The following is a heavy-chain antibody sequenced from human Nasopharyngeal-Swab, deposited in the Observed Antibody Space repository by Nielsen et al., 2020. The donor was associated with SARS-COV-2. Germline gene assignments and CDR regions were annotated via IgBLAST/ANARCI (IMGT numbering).Heavy chain of an antibody. V-gene: IGHV3-7*01. CDR2: IKQDGSEK. CDR1: GFTFSSYW. CDR3: ARDSDIPYSGYGMDV. Sequence: GESLKISCAASGFTFSSYWMSWVRQAPGKGPEWVANIKQDGSEKYYVDSVKGRFTISRDNAKNSLYLQMNSLRAEDTAVYYCARDSDIPYSGYGMDVWGQGTTVTVSS. J-gene: IGHJ6*02. D-gene: IGHD6-13*01.